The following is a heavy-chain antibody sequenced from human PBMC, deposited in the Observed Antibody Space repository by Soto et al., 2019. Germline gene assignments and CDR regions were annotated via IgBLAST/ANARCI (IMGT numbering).Heavy chain of an antibody. Sequence: SETLSLTCTVSGGYISSGGYYCSWIRQHPGKGLEWIGYIYYSGSTYYNPSLKSRVTISVDTSKNQFSLKLSSVTAADTAVYYCAREEGTGIAASFYYWGQGTLVTVPQ. D-gene: IGHD6-13*01. CDR2: IYYSGST. CDR3: AREEGTGIAASFYY. J-gene: IGHJ4*02. V-gene: IGHV4-31*03. CDR1: GGYISSGGYY.